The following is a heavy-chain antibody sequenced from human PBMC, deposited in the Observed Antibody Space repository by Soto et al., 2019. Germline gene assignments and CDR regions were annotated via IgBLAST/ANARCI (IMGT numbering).Heavy chain of an antibody. J-gene: IGHJ4*02. Sequence: EVQLVESGGGLVQPGGSLRLSCAASGFTFSSYSMNWVRQAPGKGLEWVSYISSSSSTIYYADSVKGRFTISRDNAKNSLYLQMNSLRAEDTAVYYCARDAFGGVDYWGQGTLVTVSS. CDR1: GFTFSSYS. CDR3: ARDAFGGVDY. CDR2: ISSSSSTI. D-gene: IGHD3-16*01. V-gene: IGHV3-48*01.